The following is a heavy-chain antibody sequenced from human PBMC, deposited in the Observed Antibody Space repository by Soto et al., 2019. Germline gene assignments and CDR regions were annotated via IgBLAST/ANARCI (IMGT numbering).Heavy chain of an antibody. J-gene: IGHJ6*02. Sequence: ASVTVSCQASGYTFTGYYMHWVRQAPGQGLEWMGWINPNSGGTNYAQKFQGWVTMTRDTSISTAYMELSRLRSDDTAVYYCARGPGDYNYYYGMDVWGQGTTVTVSS. D-gene: IGHD4-17*01. V-gene: IGHV1-2*04. CDR2: INPNSGGT. CDR1: GYTFTGYY. CDR3: ARGPGDYNYYYGMDV.